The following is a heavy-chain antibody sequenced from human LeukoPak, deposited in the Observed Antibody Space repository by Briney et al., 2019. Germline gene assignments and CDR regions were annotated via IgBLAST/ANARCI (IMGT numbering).Heavy chain of an antibody. CDR3: ARDSYSSGAFDI. CDR2: INPNSGGT. Sequence: ASVTVSCKASGYTFTGYYLHWVRQAPGQGLDWMGWINPNSGGTNFAQKFQGRVTMTRDTSISTAYMGLSRLRSDDTAVYFCARDSYSSGAFDIWGQGTMVTVSS. V-gene: IGHV1-2*02. D-gene: IGHD6-19*01. J-gene: IGHJ3*02. CDR1: GYTFTGYY.